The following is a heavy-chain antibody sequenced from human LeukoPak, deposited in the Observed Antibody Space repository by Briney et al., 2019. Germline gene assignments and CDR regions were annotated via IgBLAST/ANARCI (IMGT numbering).Heavy chain of an antibody. CDR3: ARGRRGGSGSPRVRYYYYMDV. V-gene: IGHV4-39*07. CDR1: GGSLSSGSYY. D-gene: IGHD3-10*01. Sequence: SETLSLTCTVSGGSLSSGSYYWGWIRQPPGKGLEWIGSIYYSGSIYSSGSSDYNPSLKSRVTISGDTSKNHFSLRLSSVTAADTAVYYCARGRRGGSGSPRVRYYYYMDVWGKGTTVTVSS. J-gene: IGHJ6*03. CDR2: IYSSGSS.